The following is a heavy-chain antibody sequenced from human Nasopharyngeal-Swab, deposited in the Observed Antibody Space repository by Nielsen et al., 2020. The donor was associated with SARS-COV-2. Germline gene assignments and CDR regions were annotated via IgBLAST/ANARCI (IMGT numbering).Heavy chain of an antibody. Sequence: WVRQAPGQGLEWMGGIIPIFGTANYAQKFQGRVTITADESTSTAYMELSSLGSEDTAVYYCAGRGYSYGDGLFDYWGQGTLVTVSS. D-gene: IGHD5-18*01. CDR3: AGRGYSYGDGLFDY. V-gene: IGHV1-69*01. CDR2: IIPIFGTA. J-gene: IGHJ4*02.